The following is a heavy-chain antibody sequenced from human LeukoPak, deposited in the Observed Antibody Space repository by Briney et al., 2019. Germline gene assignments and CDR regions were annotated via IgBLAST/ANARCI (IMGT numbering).Heavy chain of an antibody. D-gene: IGHD3-3*01. CDR1: GYSFSRFA. Sequence: GGSLRLSCAASGYSFSRFAMSWVRQAPGKGLEWVSAISGSGDSTYYADSVKGRFTTSRDNAKNTLYLQMNSLRAEDTAVYFCAKDLRQYDFWSGYYPDYWGQGTLVTVSS. V-gene: IGHV3-23*01. CDR3: AKDLRQYDFWSGYYPDY. J-gene: IGHJ4*02. CDR2: ISGSGDST.